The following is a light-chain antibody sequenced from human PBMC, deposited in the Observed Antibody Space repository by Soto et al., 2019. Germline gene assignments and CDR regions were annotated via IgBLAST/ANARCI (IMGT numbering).Light chain of an antibody. J-gene: IGKJ4*01. CDR3: QQYYSSPLT. V-gene: IGKV4-1*01. CDR1: QSVLYSSNNKNY. Sequence: DIVMTQSPDSLAVSLGERATINCKSSQSVLYSSNNKNYLAWYQQKPGQPPKLLIYWASTRESGVPDRFSGSESGTDFTLTISSLQAEDVAVYYCQQYYSSPLTFGGGTRWIS. CDR2: WAS.